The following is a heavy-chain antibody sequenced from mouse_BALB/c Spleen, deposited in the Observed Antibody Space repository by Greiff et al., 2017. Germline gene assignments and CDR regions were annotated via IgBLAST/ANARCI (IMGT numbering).Heavy chain of an antibody. CDR1: GFSLTSYG. J-gene: IGHJ4*01. CDR2: IWRGGST. Sequence: QVQLQQSGPSLVQPSQSLSITCTVSGFSLTSYGVHWVRQSPGKGLEWLGVIWRGGSTDYNAAFMSRLSITKDNSKSQVFFKMNSLQADDTAIYYCAKKITVGGSMDYWGQGTSVTVSS. V-gene: IGHV2-5-1*01. D-gene: IGHD1-1*01. CDR3: AKKITVGGSMDY.